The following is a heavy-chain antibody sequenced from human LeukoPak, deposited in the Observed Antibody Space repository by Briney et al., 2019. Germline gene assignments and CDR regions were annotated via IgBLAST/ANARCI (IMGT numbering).Heavy chain of an antibody. CDR3: AKGKYSNVYDYCYYGMDV. J-gene: IGHJ6*02. CDR1: GFTFSSYG. Sequence: PGGSLRLSCAASGFTFSSYGMHWVRQAPGKGLEWVAVISYDGSNRYYADSVKGRFTISRDNSKNTLYLQMNSLRAEDTAVYYCAKGKYSNVYDYCYYGMDVWGQGTTVTVSS. CDR2: ISYDGSNR. D-gene: IGHD4-4*01. V-gene: IGHV3-30*18.